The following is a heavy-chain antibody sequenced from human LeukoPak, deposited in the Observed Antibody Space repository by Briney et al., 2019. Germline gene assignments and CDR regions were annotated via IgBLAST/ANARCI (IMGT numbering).Heavy chain of an antibody. CDR3: AQSIAVPRIPTFDV. D-gene: IGHD6-19*01. V-gene: IGHV1-2*02. CDR2: INPNNGAT. CDR1: GYTFGGHN. J-gene: IGHJ3*01. Sequence: ASVKVSCKASGYTFGGHNIHWMRQAPGQGLERVGWINPNNGATTYAQKFQGRVTMTRDTSAGTVYMDLSSLRSDDTAVYYCAQSIAVPRIPTFDVWGQGTVVSVSS.